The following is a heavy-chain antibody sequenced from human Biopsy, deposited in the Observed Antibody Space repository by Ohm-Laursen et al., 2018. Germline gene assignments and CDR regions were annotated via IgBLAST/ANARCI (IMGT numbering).Heavy chain of an antibody. D-gene: IGHD3-16*02. V-gene: IGHV1-8*01. CDR3: ARDIMNPIGGLVARSDVFDV. Sequence: ASVKASCKASGYTFTSFDINWVRQATGQGLEWMGWMNPNSGNTGYAQKLQGRVTMTRNTSISTAYTELSSLRSDDTAVYYCARDIMNPIGGLVARSDVFDVWGQGTMVTVSS. CDR1: GYTFTSFD. CDR2: MNPNSGNT. J-gene: IGHJ3*01.